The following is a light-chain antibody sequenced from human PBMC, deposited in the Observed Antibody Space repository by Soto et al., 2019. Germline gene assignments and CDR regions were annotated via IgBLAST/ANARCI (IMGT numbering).Light chain of an antibody. Sequence: EIVMTQSPATLSVSPGERATLSCRASQSVSSNLAWYQQKPGQAPRLLIYGASTRATGIPASFSGSGSGTEFTLTISSLQSEDFAVYYCQQYNNWPITFGQGTRLESK. V-gene: IGKV3-15*01. CDR1: QSVSSN. J-gene: IGKJ5*01. CDR2: GAS. CDR3: QQYNNWPIT.